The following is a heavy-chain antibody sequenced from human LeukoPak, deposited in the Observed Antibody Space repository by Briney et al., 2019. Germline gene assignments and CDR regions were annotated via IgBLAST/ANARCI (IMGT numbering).Heavy chain of an antibody. Sequence: SETLSLTCTVSGGSISSSTYYWAWIRQSPGKGLEWIGSITYSGSTYYNPSLESRVTISVDTSKNQFSLRLISVTAVDTAVYYCARQGVGATDCWGQGTLVTVSS. CDR2: ITYSGST. V-gene: IGHV4-39*01. CDR3: ARQGVGATDC. J-gene: IGHJ4*02. D-gene: IGHD1-26*01. CDR1: GGSISSSTYY.